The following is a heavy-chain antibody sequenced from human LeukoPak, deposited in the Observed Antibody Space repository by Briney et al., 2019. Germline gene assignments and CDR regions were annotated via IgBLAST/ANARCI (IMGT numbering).Heavy chain of an antibody. CDR2: ISGSGGST. D-gene: IGHD3-22*01. CDR1: GFTFSSYA. CDR3: ASYDSSGYYSGLIDY. Sequence: GGSLRLSCAASGFTFSSYAMSWVRQAPRKGLEWVSAISGSGGSTYYADSVKGRFTISRDNSKNTLYLQMNSLRAEDTAVYYCASYDSSGYYSGLIDYWGQGTLVTVSS. J-gene: IGHJ4*02. V-gene: IGHV3-23*01.